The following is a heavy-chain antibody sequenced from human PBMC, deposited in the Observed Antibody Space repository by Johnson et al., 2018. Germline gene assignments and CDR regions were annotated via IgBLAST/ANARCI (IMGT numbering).Heavy chain of an antibody. Sequence: VQLVESGGGLVQPGGSLRLSCAASGFTFSSYAMRWVRQAPGKGLEWVSAISGSGGSTYSADSVKGRFTISRDNSKNTLYLQMNSLRAEDTAVYYCAKVKGPGYGMDVWGQGTTVTVSS. V-gene: IGHV3-23*04. CDR3: AKVKGPGYGMDV. CDR1: GFTFSSYA. J-gene: IGHJ6*02. CDR2: ISGSGGST.